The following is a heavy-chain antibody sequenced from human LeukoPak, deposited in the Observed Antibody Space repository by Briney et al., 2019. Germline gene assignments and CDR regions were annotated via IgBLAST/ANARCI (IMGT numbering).Heavy chain of an antibody. CDR1: GFTFSTYG. J-gene: IGHJ4*02. CDR2: IRYDGSNK. V-gene: IGHV3-30*02. Sequence: GGSLRLSCAASGFTFSTYGMHWVRLAPGKGLEWVAFIRYDGSNKYYADSVKGRFTISRDNSKNTLYLQMDSLRAEDTAVYYCAKDPYGSGNYWYYFDCWGQGTLVTVSS. D-gene: IGHD3-10*01. CDR3: AKDPYGSGNYWYYFDC.